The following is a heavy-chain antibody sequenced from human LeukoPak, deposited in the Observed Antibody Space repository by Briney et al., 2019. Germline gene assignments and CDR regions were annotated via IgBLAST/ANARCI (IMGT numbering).Heavy chain of an antibody. J-gene: IGHJ4*02. Sequence: GGSLRLSCAASGFTFSSYSMNWVRQAPGKGLEWVSRINPDGTTINYADSVRGRFAISRDNAKNTLHLEMNGLRADDTAVYYCARFRAGAGDFWGQGTLVSVSS. CDR3: ARFRAGAGDF. V-gene: IGHV3-74*01. D-gene: IGHD4/OR15-4a*01. CDR2: INPDGTTI. CDR1: GFTFSSYS.